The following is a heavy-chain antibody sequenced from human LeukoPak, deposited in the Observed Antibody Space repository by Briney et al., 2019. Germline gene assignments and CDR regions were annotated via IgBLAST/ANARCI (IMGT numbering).Heavy chain of an antibody. D-gene: IGHD1-26*01. CDR2: FYYSGST. J-gene: IGHJ3*02. Sequence: SETLSLTCTVSGDSISSSGDYWGWIRQPPRKGLKWIGSFYYSGSTYYNPSLKSRVTISVDTAKKQFSLNLSSATAADTAVYYCARTLGATGRGDAFAIWGQPTMVTVSS. V-gene: IGHV4-39*01. CDR3: ARTLGATGRGDAFAI. CDR1: GDSISSSGDY.